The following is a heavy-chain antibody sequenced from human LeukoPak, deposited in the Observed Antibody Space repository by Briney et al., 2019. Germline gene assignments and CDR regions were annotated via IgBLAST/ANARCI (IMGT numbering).Heavy chain of an antibody. J-gene: IGHJ6*02. CDR1: GYTFTSYA. V-gene: IGHV1-3*01. CDR3: TRDGLLRWYLNYYYYGMDV. D-gene: IGHD4-23*01. Sequence: ASVKVSCKASGYTFTSYAMHWVRQAPGQRLEWMGWIDAGNGNTKYSQKFQGRVTITRDTSASTAYMELSSLRSEDTAVYYCTRDGLLRWYLNYYYYGMDVWGQGTTVTVSS. CDR2: IDAGNGNT.